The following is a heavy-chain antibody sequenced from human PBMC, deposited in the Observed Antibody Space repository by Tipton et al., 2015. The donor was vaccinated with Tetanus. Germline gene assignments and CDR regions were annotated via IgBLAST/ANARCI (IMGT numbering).Heavy chain of an antibody. CDR2: DSGYSGNT. Sequence: QLVQSGPEVKKPGASVKVSCKASGYTFTKYGINWVRQAPGQGLEWMGWDSGYSGNTNYAQKLQGRVTMTTDTSTNTAYMELRSLTSDDTAVYFCARDLKKTMGAAPSRDAFHIWGQGTMVTVSS. J-gene: IGHJ3*02. D-gene: IGHD1-26*01. CDR3: ARDLKKTMGAAPSRDAFHI. CDR1: GYTFTKYG. V-gene: IGHV1-18*01.